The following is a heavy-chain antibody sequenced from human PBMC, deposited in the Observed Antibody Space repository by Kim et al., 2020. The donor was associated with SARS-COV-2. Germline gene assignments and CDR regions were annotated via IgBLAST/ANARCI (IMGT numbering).Heavy chain of an antibody. D-gene: IGHD6-13*01. J-gene: IGHJ4*02. CDR3: ARPGGSWYVGYFDY. CDR1: GFTFSSYG. V-gene: IGHV3-33*05. Sequence: GGSLRLSCAASGFTFSSYGMHWVRQAPGKGLEWVAVISYDGSNKYYADSVKGRFTISRDNSKNTLYLQMNSLRAEDTAVYYCARPGGSWYVGYFDYWGQGTLVTVSS. CDR2: ISYDGSNK.